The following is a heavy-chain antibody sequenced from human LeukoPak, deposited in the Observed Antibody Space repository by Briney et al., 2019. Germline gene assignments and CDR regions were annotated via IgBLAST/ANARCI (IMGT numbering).Heavy chain of an antibody. D-gene: IGHD3-22*01. V-gene: IGHV4-59*11. Sequence: SETLSLTCTVSGGSITSHSWSWIRQPPGKGLEWIGCVYHNGSTNYNPSLKSRVTISLDMSNDQYSLKLSSVTAADTAVYYCARGSWIVANYWGQGTLVTVSS. J-gene: IGHJ4*02. CDR3: ARGSWIVANY. CDR1: GGSITSHS. CDR2: VYHNGST.